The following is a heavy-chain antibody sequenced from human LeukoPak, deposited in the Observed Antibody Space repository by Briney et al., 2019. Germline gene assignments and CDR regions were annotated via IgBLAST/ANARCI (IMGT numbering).Heavy chain of an antibody. CDR3: AKDYYSFYHMNV. Sequence: GGSLRPSCVVSGFMLSGNGMHWVRQAPGKGLQWVAFIRVDGSNRYYADSVKGRFAVSRDNSKNTLYLQMNSLRTEDTAVYYCAKDYYSFYHMNVWGKGTTVTV. CDR1: GFMLSGNG. V-gene: IGHV3-30*02. CDR2: IRVDGSNR. J-gene: IGHJ6*03.